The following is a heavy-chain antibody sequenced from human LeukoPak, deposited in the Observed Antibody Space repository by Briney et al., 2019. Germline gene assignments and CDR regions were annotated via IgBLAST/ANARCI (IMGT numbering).Heavy chain of an antibody. CDR3: AKTRIEDRASDI. CDR1: GFTFYDYA. CDR2: ISWNSGSI. V-gene: IGHV3-9*01. Sequence: ALRLSCAASGFTFYDYAMHWVRQAPGKGLEWVSGISWNSGSIGYADSVKGRFTISRDNAKNSLYLQMNSLRAEDTALYYCAKTRIEDRASDIWGQGTMVTVSS. J-gene: IGHJ3*02.